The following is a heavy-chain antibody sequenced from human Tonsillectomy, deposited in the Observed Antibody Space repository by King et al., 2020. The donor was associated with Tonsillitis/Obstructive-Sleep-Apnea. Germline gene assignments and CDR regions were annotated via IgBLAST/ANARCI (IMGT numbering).Heavy chain of an antibody. Sequence: VQLQQWGAGLLKPSETLFLTCAVYGGSFSGYYWSWIRQPPGKGLEWIGEINHSGSTNYNPSLKSRVTISVDTSKNQFSLKVSSVTAADTAVYYCASVAAVPTAILYYYYGMDVWGQGTTVTVSS. CDR2: INHSGST. J-gene: IGHJ6*02. CDR3: ASVAAVPTAILYYYYGMDV. CDR1: GGSFSGYY. V-gene: IGHV4-34*01. D-gene: IGHD2-2*01.